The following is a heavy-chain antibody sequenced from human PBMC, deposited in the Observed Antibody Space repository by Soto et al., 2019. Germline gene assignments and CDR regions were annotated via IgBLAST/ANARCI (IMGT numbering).Heavy chain of an antibody. D-gene: IGHD6-19*01. J-gene: IGHJ4*02. CDR1: GYTFTRYA. CDR2: INAGNGNT. V-gene: IGHV1-3*01. CDR3: ERTSQWVVLTDY. Sequence: ASVKVSCKASGYTFTRYAIGWVRQAPGQRLEWMGWINAGNGNTKYSQKFQGRVTITRDTSASTAYMELSSLRSEDTAVYYCERTSQWVVLTDYWGKGTLVTVSS.